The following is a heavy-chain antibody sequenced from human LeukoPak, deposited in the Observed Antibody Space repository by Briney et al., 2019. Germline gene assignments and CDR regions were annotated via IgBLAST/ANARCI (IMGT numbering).Heavy chain of an antibody. CDR2: IYSGGST. V-gene: IGHV3-53*05. CDR3: ARDVAVHYYGMDV. J-gene: IGHJ6*02. CDR1: GFTVSNNY. D-gene: IGHD2-21*01. Sequence: GGSLRLSCAASGFTVSNNYMSWVRQAPRKGLEWVSVIYSGGSTYYADSVKGRFTISRDNSKNTLYLQMSSLRAEDTAVYYCARDVAVHYYGMDVWGQGTTVTVSS.